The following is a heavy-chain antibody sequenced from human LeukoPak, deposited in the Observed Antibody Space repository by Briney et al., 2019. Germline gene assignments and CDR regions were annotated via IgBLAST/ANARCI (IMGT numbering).Heavy chain of an antibody. V-gene: IGHV5-51*01. CDR3: ARKPFAGGNPNWFDP. D-gene: IGHD4-23*01. J-gene: IGHJ5*02. CDR1: GYSFTRYW. Sequence: GESLKISCKGSGYSFTRYWIGWVRQRPGKGLEWMGIIYPSDSETRYSPSFQGQVTISADKSINTAYLQWNSLKASDTGMYYCARKPFAGGNPNWFDPWGQGTLVTVYS. CDR2: IYPSDSET.